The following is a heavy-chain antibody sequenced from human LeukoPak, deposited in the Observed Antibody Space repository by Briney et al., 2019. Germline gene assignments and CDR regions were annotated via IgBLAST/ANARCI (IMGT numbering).Heavy chain of an antibody. J-gene: IGHJ4*02. Sequence: PGGSLRLSCSASGFTFSVYAIHWVRQAPGKGLEYVSTIISNGGSTYYADSVKGRLTISRDNSKNTVSLQMSSLRAEDTALYYCVKDGLAFCGGDCYSYFDYWGQGTLVTVSS. CDR1: GFTFSVYA. D-gene: IGHD2-21*02. V-gene: IGHV3-64D*06. CDR3: VKDGLAFCGGDCYSYFDY. CDR2: IISNGGST.